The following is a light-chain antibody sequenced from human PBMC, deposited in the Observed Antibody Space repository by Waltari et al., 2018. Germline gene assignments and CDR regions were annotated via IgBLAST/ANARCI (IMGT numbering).Light chain of an antibody. CDR3: QQYNSYSPWT. CDR2: KAS. J-gene: IGKJ1*01. V-gene: IGKV1-5*03. Sequence: DIQMTQSPSTLSASVGDRVTITCRASQSISSWLAWYQQKPGKAPKLLIYKASSLESGGPSRVSGSGSGTEFTLTISSLQPDDFATYYCQQYNSYSPWTFGQGTKVEIK. CDR1: QSISSW.